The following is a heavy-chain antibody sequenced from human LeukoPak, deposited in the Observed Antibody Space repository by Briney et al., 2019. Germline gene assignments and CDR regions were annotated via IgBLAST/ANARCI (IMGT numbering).Heavy chain of an antibody. CDR3: AKEKYDYDTSVYYPCDFVDD. D-gene: IGHD3-16*01. Sequence: PGGSLRLSCAASGFTFSSYAMNWVRQAPGKGLEWVSTISVSGGTTYYADSVKGRFTISRDNSKNMVYLQMNSLRAEDTAVYYCAKEKYDYDTSVYYPCDFVDDWCQGTLVTVSS. J-gene: IGHJ4*02. CDR1: GFTFSSYA. V-gene: IGHV3-23*01. CDR2: ISVSGGTT.